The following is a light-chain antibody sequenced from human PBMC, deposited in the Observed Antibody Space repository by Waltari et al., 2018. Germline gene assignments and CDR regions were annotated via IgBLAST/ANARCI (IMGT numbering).Light chain of an antibody. CDR1: QSVFNY. CDR3: QQGSLLPLT. CDR2: DTS. J-gene: IGKJ4*01. V-gene: IGKV3-11*01. Sequence: EIVLTQSPVTLSLSAGERATLSCRASQSVFNYLAWYQQKPGQAPRLLIYDTSKRATGIPPRFSGSGSGIDFTLTISNLEAEDFALYYCQQGSLLPLTFGGGTKVRSN.